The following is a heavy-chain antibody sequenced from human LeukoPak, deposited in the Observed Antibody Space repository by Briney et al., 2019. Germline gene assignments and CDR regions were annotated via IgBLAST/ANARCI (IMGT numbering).Heavy chain of an antibody. Sequence: PSETLSLTCTVSGGSISSSSYYWGWIRQPPGKGLEWIGSIYYSGSTYYNPSLKSRVTISVDTSKNQFSLKLSSVTAADTAVYYCARSGYCYDSSGYDLPHAFDIWGQGTMVTVSS. CDR2: IYYSGST. J-gene: IGHJ3*02. CDR3: ARSGYCYDSSGYDLPHAFDI. D-gene: IGHD3-22*01. CDR1: GGSISSSSYY. V-gene: IGHV4-39*01.